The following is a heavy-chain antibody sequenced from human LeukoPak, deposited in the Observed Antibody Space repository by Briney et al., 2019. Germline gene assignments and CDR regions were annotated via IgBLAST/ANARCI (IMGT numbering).Heavy chain of an antibody. V-gene: IGHV3-23*01. D-gene: IGHD4-17*01. CDR3: TRDPNGDYVGAFDM. Sequence: GGSLRLSCGTSGFTFSDYAMSWVRQAPGKGLEWVSSIRGSGGGTDYADSVKGRFTISRDNSRDTLFLQMNSLRAEDTALYYCTRDPNGDYVGAFDMWGPGTMVTVSS. J-gene: IGHJ3*02. CDR2: IRGSGGGT. CDR1: GFTFSDYA.